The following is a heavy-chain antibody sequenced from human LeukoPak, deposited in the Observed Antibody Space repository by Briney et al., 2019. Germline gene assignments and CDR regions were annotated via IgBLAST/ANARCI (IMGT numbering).Heavy chain of an antibody. J-gene: IGHJ4*02. Sequence: GSLRLSCAASGFTFSSYAMHWVRQAPGKGLEWVAVISYDGSNKYYADSVKGRFTISRDNSKNTLYLQMNSLRAEDTAVYYCAREVTVTDLDYWGQGTLVTVSS. CDR1: GFTFSSYA. D-gene: IGHD4-17*01. CDR2: ISYDGSNK. CDR3: AREVTVTDLDY. V-gene: IGHV3-30-3*01.